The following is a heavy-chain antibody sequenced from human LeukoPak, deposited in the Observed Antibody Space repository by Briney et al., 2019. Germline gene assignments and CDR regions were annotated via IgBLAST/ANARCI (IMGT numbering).Heavy chain of an antibody. J-gene: IGHJ3*02. V-gene: IGHV3-23*01. D-gene: IGHD5-24*01. CDR2: ISGSGGST. Sequence: GGTLRLSCAASGFTFSSYGMSWVRQAPGKGLEWVSAISGSGGSTYYADSVKGRFTISRDNSKNTLYLQMNSLRAEDTAVYYCARDLGDGYKEDAFDIWGQGTMVTVSS. CDR1: GFTFSSYG. CDR3: ARDLGDGYKEDAFDI.